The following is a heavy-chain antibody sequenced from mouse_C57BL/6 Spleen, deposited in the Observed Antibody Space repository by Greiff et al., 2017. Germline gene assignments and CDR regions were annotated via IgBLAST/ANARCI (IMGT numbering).Heavy chain of an antibody. V-gene: IGHV3-6*01. J-gene: IGHJ1*03. CDR2: ISYDGSN. Sequence: EVQLVESGPGLVKPSQSLSLTCSVTGYSITSGYYWNWIRQFPGNKLEWMGYISYDGSNNYNPSLKNRISITRDTSKNQFFLKLNSVTTEDTATYYCARRDYYDYADWYFDVWGTGTTVTVSS. CDR1: GYSITSGYY. CDR3: ARRDYYDYADWYFDV. D-gene: IGHD2-4*01.